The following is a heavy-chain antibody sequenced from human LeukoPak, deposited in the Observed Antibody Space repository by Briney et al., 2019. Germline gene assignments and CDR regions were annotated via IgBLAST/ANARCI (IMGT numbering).Heavy chain of an antibody. CDR3: ARGMNRPDY. J-gene: IGHJ4*02. CDR2: ISSSSSYI. CDR1: GFTSSSYS. Sequence: GGSLRLSRAASGFTSSSYSMNWVRQAPGQGLEWVSSISSSSSYIYYADSVKGRFTISRDNAKNSLYLQMNSLRAEDTAVYYCARGMNRPDYWGQGTLVTVSS. V-gene: IGHV3-21*01.